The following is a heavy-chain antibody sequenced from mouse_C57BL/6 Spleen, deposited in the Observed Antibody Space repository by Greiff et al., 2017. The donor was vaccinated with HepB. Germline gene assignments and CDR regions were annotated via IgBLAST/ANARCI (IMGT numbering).Heavy chain of an antibody. Sequence: EVKLMESGGGLVKPGGSLKLSCAASGFTFSSYTMSWVRQTPEKRLEWVATISGGGGNTYYPDSVKGRFTISRDNAKNTLYLQMSSLRSEDTALYYCARQDYYGSSYVGWGTGTTVTVSS. CDR1: GFTFSSYT. V-gene: IGHV5-9*01. CDR3: ARQDYYGSSYVG. D-gene: IGHD1-1*01. J-gene: IGHJ1*03. CDR2: ISGGGGNT.